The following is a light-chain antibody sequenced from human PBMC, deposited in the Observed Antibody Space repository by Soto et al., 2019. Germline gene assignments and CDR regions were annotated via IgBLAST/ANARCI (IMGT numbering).Light chain of an antibody. V-gene: IGKV1-39*01. J-gene: IGKJ1*01. CDR2: AAS. CDR3: QQYNAYSWT. CDR1: QSISSY. Sequence: DIQMTQSPSSLSASVGDRVTITCRASQSISSYLNWYQQKPGKAPKLLIYAASSLQSGVPSRFSGSGSGTEFTLTISSLQPDDFATYYCQQYNAYSWTFAQGTKVDI.